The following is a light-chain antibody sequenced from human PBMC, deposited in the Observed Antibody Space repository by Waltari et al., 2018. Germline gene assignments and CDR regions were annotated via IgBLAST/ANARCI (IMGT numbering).Light chain of an antibody. CDR2: GQD. CDR3: LSRDTSSTRL. CDR1: SPRRYS. Sequence: SSELTQDPAVSVALGQTVRITCQGDSPRRYSASWYQQRPGQAPILVLYGQDNRPSGIPDRFSGSTSGNTASLTITGAQAEDEADYYCLSRDTSSTRLFGGGTRLTV. V-gene: IGLV3-19*01. J-gene: IGLJ2*01.